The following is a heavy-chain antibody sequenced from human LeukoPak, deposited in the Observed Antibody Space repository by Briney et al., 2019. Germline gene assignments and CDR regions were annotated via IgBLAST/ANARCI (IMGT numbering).Heavy chain of an antibody. J-gene: IGHJ4*02. V-gene: IGHV3-23*01. CDR1: GFTFSSYA. Sequence: GGSLRLSCAASGFTFSSYAMSWVRQAPGKGLEWVSAISGNGGSTYYADSVKGRFTISRDNSKNTLYLQMNSLRAEDTAVYYCAKDPTLSSSGYYDYWGQGTLVTVSS. CDR2: ISGNGGST. CDR3: AKDPTLSSSGYYDY. D-gene: IGHD3-22*01.